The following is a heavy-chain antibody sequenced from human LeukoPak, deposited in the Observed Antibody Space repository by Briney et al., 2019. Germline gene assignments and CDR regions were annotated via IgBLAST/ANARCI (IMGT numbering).Heavy chain of an antibody. J-gene: IGHJ6*02. V-gene: IGHV1-8*01. CDR2: MNPNSGNT. D-gene: IGHD2-15*01. CDR3: ARWDLIAATHGNYYYCGMDV. Sequence: ASVKVSCKASGYTFTSYDINWVRQATGQGLEWMGWMNPNSGNTGYAQKFQGRATMTRNTSISTAYMELSSLRSEDTAVYYCARWDLIAATHGNYYYCGMDVWGQGTTVTVSS. CDR1: GYTFTSYD.